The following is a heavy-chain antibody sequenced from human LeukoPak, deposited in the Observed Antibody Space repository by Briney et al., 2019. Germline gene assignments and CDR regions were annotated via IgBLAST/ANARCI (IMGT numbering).Heavy chain of an antibody. V-gene: IGHV1-8*03. Sequence: ASVKVSCKASGYTFTSYDINWVRQATGQGLEWMGWMNPNSGNTGYAQKFQGRVTITRNTSISTAYMELSSLRSEDTAVYYCARAGNHYYDSSGYYDYWGQGTLVTVSS. D-gene: IGHD3-22*01. J-gene: IGHJ4*02. CDR3: ARAGNHYYDSSGYYDY. CDR2: MNPNSGNT. CDR1: GYTFTSYD.